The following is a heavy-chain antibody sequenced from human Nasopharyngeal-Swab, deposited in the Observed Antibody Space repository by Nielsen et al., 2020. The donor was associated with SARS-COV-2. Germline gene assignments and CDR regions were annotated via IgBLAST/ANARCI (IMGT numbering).Heavy chain of an antibody. Sequence: GESLKISCAASGFTFSSYSMNWVRQAPGKGLEWVSSISSSSSYIYYADSVKGRFTISRDNAKNSLYLQMSSLRAEDTAVYYCAREGVGAYYYYYHVDVWGQGTMVTVSS. CDR1: GFTFSSYS. D-gene: IGHD1-26*01. J-gene: IGHJ6*02. CDR3: AREGVGAYYYYYHVDV. V-gene: IGHV3-21*01. CDR2: ISSSSSYI.